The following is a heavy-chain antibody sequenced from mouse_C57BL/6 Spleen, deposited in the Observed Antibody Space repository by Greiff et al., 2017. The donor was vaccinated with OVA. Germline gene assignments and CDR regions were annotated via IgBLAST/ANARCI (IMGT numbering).Heavy chain of an antibody. V-gene: IGHV3-1*01. Sequence: EVQLQESGPGMVKPSQSLSLTCTVTGYSITSGYDWHWIRHFPGNKLEWMGYISYSGSTNYNPSLKSRISITHDTSKNHFFLKLNSVTTEDTATYYCARGDPYGNLREGYAMDYWGQGTSVTVSS. CDR1: GYSITSGYD. J-gene: IGHJ4*01. CDR3: ARGDPYGNLREGYAMDY. CDR2: ISYSGST. D-gene: IGHD2-1*01.